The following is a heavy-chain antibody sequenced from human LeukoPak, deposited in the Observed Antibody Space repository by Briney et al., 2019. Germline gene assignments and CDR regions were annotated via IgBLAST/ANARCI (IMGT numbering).Heavy chain of an antibody. V-gene: IGHV3-9*01. D-gene: IGHD3-22*01. CDR2: ISWNSDTI. Sequence: GRSLRLSCATSGFTFDDFAMHWVRQAPGKGLEWVSHISWNSDTITYAASVKGRFTISRDNAKNSLYLQISSLRDEDTAFYYCAKDIDSAGYGAFEIWGQGTAVTVSS. CDR3: AKDIDSAGYGAFEI. CDR1: GFTFDDFA. J-gene: IGHJ3*02.